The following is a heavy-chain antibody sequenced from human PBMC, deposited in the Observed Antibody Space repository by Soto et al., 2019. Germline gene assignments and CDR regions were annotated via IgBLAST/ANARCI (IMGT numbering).Heavy chain of an antibody. CDR1: GGSISSSSYY. D-gene: IGHD3-3*01. Sequence: SETLSLTCTVSGGSISSSSYYWGWIRQPPGKGLEWIGCIYYSGSTYYNPSLKSRVTISVDTSKNQFTLRLSSVTAADTAVYYCARAPETPSILGVALPYFFDYWGQGALVTVSS. J-gene: IGHJ4*02. V-gene: IGHV4-39*06. CDR2: IYYSGST. CDR3: ARAPETPSILGVALPYFFDY.